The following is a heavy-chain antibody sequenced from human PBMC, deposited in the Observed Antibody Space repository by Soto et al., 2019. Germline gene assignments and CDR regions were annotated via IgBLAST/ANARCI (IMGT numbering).Heavy chain of an antibody. CDR2: VGGSGETT. V-gene: IGHV3-23*01. CDR1: ELIVGGSA. CDR3: VKDCGGGGSAPS. J-gene: IGHJ4*02. D-gene: IGHD2-15*01. Sequence: PGGYLRLSCAASELIVGGSAMCWVRQAPGKGLEWVSTVGGSGETTYYAESVKGRLTISRDNAKDTRYLHMKSLGGDDTALYYCVKDCGGGGSAPSWGQGTRVPVSS.